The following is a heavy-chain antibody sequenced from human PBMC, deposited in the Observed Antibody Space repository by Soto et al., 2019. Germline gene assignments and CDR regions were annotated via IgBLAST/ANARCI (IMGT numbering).Heavy chain of an antibody. V-gene: IGHV3-33*01. CDR2: IWDDGSNK. Sequence: QVQLVESGGGVVQPGRSLRLSCAASGFTFSSYGMHWVRQAPGKGLEWVAVIWDDGSNKYYADSVKGRFTISRDNSKNTLYLQMNSLRAEDTAVYYCARADDFDYWGQGTLVTVSS. CDR3: ARADDFDY. J-gene: IGHJ4*02. CDR1: GFTFSSYG.